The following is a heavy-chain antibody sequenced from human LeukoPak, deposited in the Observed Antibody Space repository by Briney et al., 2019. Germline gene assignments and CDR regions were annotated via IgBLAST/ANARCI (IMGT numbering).Heavy chain of an antibody. CDR3: ARERPRPNCSSTSCHRGSDY. J-gene: IGHJ4*02. CDR2: ISAYNGNT. CDR1: GYTFTSYG. V-gene: IGHV1-18*01. D-gene: IGHD2-2*01. Sequence: ASVKVSCKASGYTFTSYGISWVRQAPGQGLEWMGWISAYNGNTNYAQKLQGRVTMTTDTSTSTAYMELRSLRSDDTAVYYCARERPRPNCSSTSCHRGSDYWGQGTLVTVSS.